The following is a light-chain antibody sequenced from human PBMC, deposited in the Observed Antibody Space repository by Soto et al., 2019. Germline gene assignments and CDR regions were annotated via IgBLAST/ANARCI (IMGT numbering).Light chain of an antibody. V-gene: IGKV3-15*01. CDR1: ESVGSS. J-gene: IGKJ2*01. CDR3: QQYNKWPGT. Sequence: EIVMTQSPATLSVSPGERATLSCRASESVGSSLVWYQQKPGQAPRLLIYAASTRAPAIPARISGSGSGTEFTLSIRSLQSEDFAVYYFQQYNKWPGTFGQGNKLEIK. CDR2: AAS.